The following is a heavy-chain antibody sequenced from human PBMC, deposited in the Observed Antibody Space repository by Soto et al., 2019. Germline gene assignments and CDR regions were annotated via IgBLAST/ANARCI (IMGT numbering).Heavy chain of an antibody. Sequence: SGPTLVNPTQTLTLSCTFSGFSLSTTGVAVGWIRQPPGKALEWLALIYWNDDKRYSPSPKSRLTITKDTSKNQVVLTMTNMDPVDTATYYCTHRPNSGYSYYGVDVWGQGTTVTVSS. V-gene: IGHV2-5*01. CDR3: THRPNSGYSYYGVDV. CDR1: GFSLSTTGVA. J-gene: IGHJ6*02. CDR2: IYWNDDK.